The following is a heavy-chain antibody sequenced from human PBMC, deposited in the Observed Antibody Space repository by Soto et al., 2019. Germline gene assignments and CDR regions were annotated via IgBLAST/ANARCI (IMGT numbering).Heavy chain of an antibody. Sequence: QVQLVASGGGVVQPGRSLRLSCAGSGFIFSSYAMHWVRQAPGKGLEWLALISYGGTTKYYADSVKGRFTISRDNSNSTLFLQLNSLRTDDTAVYYCAAFSLAFDYWGQGTLVIVSS. V-gene: IGHV3-30-3*01. CDR1: GFIFSSYA. CDR2: ISYGGTTK. J-gene: IGHJ4*02. CDR3: AAFSLAFDY.